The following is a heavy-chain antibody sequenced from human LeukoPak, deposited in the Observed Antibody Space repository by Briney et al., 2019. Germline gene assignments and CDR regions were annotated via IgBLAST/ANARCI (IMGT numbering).Heavy chain of an antibody. CDR1: GGSFSGYY. D-gene: IGHD5-12*01. V-gene: IGHV4-34*01. Sequence: SETLSLTCAVYGGSFSGYYWSWIRQPPGKGLEWIGEINHSGSTNYNPSLKSRVAISVDTSKNQFSLKLSSVTAADTAVYYCASGVATFDYWGQGTLVTVSS. CDR2: INHSGST. CDR3: ASGVATFDY. J-gene: IGHJ4*02.